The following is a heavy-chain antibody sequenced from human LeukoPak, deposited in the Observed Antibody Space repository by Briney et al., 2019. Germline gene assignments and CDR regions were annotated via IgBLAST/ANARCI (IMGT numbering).Heavy chain of an antibody. V-gene: IGHV3-23*01. CDR1: GFTFSTYV. CDR2: ISNSGGST. D-gene: IGHD4-17*01. CDR3: ANSYTVTTSPFDY. Sequence: GGSLRPSCAASGFTFSTYVMSWVRQTPGKGLEWVSTISNSGGSTYNADSVKGRFTISRDNSKNTLYLQMNSLRAEDTAVYFCANSYTVTTSPFDYWGQGTLVSVSS. J-gene: IGHJ4*02.